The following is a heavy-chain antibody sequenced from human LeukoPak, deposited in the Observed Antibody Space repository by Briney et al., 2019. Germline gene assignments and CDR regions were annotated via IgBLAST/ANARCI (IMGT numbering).Heavy chain of an antibody. J-gene: IGHJ6*03. CDR1: GYTFTSYG. D-gene: IGHD3-3*01. CDR3: AKLLRFLEQGYYYYYMDV. Sequence: GASVKVSCKASGYTFTSYGISWVRQAPGQGLEWMGWISAYNGNTNYAQKLQGRVTMTTDTSTSTAYMELRSLRSDDTAVYYCAKLLRFLEQGYYYYYMDVWGKGTTVTVSS. V-gene: IGHV1-18*01. CDR2: ISAYNGNT.